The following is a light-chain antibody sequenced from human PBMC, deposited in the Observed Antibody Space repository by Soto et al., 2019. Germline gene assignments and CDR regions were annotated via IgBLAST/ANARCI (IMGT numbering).Light chain of an antibody. CDR1: QSVDTN. CDR3: QQYDKWPLT. CDR2: GGS. V-gene: IGKV3D-15*01. J-gene: IGKJ4*01. Sequence: TQSPATLSLSPGDRATLSCRASQSVDTNLAWYQQKTGQAPRILIFGGSTRATGIPDRLSGSGSGTDLNLTISRLQSEDFAVYICQQYDKWPLTCGGGTKVDIK.